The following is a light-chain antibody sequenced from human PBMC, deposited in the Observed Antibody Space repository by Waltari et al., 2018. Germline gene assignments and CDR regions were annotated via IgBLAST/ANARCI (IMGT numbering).Light chain of an antibody. Sequence: QSALTQPRSVSGSPGQSVTISCTGTSLYVGGYNYVSWYQQHPGKAPKLMIYDVSKRPSGVPDRFSGSKSGNTASLTISGLQAEDEADYYCCSYAGSYTFVVFGGGTKLTVL. CDR2: DVS. V-gene: IGLV2-11*01. J-gene: IGLJ2*01. CDR1: SLYVGGYNY. CDR3: CSYAGSYTFVV.